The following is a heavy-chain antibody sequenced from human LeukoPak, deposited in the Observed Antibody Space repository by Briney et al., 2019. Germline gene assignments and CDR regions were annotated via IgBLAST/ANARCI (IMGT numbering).Heavy chain of an antibody. J-gene: IGHJ4*02. CDR2: INAGNGNT. V-gene: IGHV1-3*01. CDR3: ARGYRRLGELSSLDY. D-gene: IGHD3-16*02. CDR1: GYTFTSYA. Sequence: GASVKVSCKASGYTFTSYAMHWVRQAPGQRLEWMGWINAGNGNTKYSQKFQGRVTITRDTSASTAYMELSSLRSEDTAVYYCARGYRRLGELSSLDYWGQGTLVTVSS.